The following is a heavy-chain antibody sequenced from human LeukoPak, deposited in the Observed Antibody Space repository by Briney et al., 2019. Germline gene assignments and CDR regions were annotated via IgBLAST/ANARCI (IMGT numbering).Heavy chain of an antibody. V-gene: IGHV5-51*01. CDR2: IYPGDSDT. J-gene: IGHJ3*02. CDR3: ASPSYDILTGLHAFDI. Sequence: GESLKISCKGSGYSFTSYWIGWVRQMPGKGLEWMGIIYPGDSDTRYSPSFQGQVTISADKSISTAYLQWSSLKASDTAMYYCASPSYDILTGLHAFDIWGQGTMVTVSS. D-gene: IGHD3-9*01. CDR1: GYSFTSYW.